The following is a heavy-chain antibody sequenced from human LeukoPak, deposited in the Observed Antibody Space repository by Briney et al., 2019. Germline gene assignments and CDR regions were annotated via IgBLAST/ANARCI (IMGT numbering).Heavy chain of an antibody. CDR1: GYYISSGYY. J-gene: IGHJ4*02. CDR3: ARYTANTAGYSFDF. Sequence: SETLSLTCTVSGYYISSGYYWSWIRQPPGKGLEWIATIHHSGVTYYNPSLKSRVTMSVDTSKNQFSLKLGSVTAASTAVYYCARYTANTAGYSFDFWGQGALVTVSS. D-gene: IGHD3-22*01. CDR2: IHHSGVT. V-gene: IGHV4-38-2*02.